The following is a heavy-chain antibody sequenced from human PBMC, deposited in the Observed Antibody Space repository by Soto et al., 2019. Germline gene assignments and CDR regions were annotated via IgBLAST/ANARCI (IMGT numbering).Heavy chain of an antibody. CDR3: AREQQLEEAWFDP. J-gene: IGHJ5*02. CDR2: IYYSGST. D-gene: IGHD6-13*01. V-gene: IGHV4-59*01. Sequence: SETLSLTCTVSGGSISSYYWSWIRQPPGKGLEWIGYIYYSGSTNYNPSLKSRVTISVDTSKNQFSLKLSSVTAADTAVYYRAREQQLEEAWFDPWGQGTLVTVSS. CDR1: GGSISSYY.